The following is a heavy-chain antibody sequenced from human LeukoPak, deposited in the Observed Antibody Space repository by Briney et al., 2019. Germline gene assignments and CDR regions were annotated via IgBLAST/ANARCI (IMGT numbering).Heavy chain of an antibody. D-gene: IGHD2-2*01. J-gene: IGHJ5*02. CDR1: GFTFSDYY. V-gene: IGHV3-15*01. CDR3: TTDQYCSSTSCYWGSWFDP. Sequence: SGGSLRLSCAASGFTFSDYYMSWIRQAPGEGLEWVGRIKSKTDGGTTDYAAPVKGRFTISRDDSKNTLYLQMNSLKTEDTAVYYCTTDQYCSSTSCYWGSWFDPWGQGTLVTVSS. CDR2: IKSKTDGGTT.